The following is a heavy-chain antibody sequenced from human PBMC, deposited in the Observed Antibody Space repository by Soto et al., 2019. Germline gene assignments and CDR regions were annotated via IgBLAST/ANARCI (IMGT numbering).Heavy chain of an antibody. CDR1: GYNFAVYW. CDR3: ARGWKVAGDAFDI. J-gene: IGHJ3*02. D-gene: IGHD1-1*01. Sequence: PGESLKISCKGSGYNFAVYWIGWVRQMPGKGLEWMGMIYPGDSDTRYSPSFQGQATISVDKSISTAYLQWSSLKASDTAMYYCARGWKVAGDAFDIWGQGTMVTVSS. CDR2: IYPGDSDT. V-gene: IGHV5-51*01.